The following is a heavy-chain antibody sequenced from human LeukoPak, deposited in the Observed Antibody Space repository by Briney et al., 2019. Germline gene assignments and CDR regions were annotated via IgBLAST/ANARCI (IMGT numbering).Heavy chain of an antibody. V-gene: IGHV3-11*01. CDR2: ISSSGSTI. CDR3: ARDIITIFGVAAYHYGMDV. Sequence: GSLRLFFAASGFTFSDYYMSWSRQAPGKGLDVVSYISSSGSTIYYADSVKGRFTIYRDNDKNSLYLQMNSLRAEDTAVYYCARDIITIFGVAAYHYGMDVWGQGTTVTVSS. J-gene: IGHJ6*02. CDR1: GFTFSDYY. D-gene: IGHD3-3*01.